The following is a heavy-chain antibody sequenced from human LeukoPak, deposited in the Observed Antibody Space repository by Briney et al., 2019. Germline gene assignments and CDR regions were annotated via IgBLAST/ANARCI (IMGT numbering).Heavy chain of an antibody. Sequence: SEPLSLTCTVSGGSISTYYWSWIRQPPGKGRGWCGYIYYRGGTYFNPPLKSRVAISVDTSKNQLSLKLSSVTAADTAVYYCARHAPYTVNFDYWGQGTLVTVSS. D-gene: IGHD4-11*01. CDR3: ARHAPYTVNFDY. CDR2: IYYRGGT. J-gene: IGHJ4*02. V-gene: IGHV4-59*08. CDR1: GGSISTYY.